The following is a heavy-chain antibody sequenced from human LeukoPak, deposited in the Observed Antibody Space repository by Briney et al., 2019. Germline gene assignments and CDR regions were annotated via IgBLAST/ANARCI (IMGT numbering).Heavy chain of an antibody. CDR3: ARDRTMVVMAFDY. D-gene: IGHD4-23*01. Sequence: PGGSLRLSSAASGFTFDDYGMSWVRQPPEDVLGLGLSIPSSSSYRYYTDSVKGRFTITRDNAKNSLYLQMNSRRAEDTAVYYCARDRTMVVMAFDYWGQGAQGTVSS. CDR2: IPSSSSYR. CDR1: GFTFDDYG. J-gene: IGHJ4*02. V-gene: IGHV3-21*01.